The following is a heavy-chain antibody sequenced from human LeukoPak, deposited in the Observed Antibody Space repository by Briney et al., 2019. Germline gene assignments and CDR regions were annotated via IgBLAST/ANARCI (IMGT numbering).Heavy chain of an antibody. Sequence: GGSLRLSCAASGFMFSSYAISWVRQAPGKGLEWVSTIRYDGYTTYYEDSVKGRFTISRDTSNNTVYLQINSLRVDDTAVYFLAKVRWGMSTVVNPLFAHWGGGTRVTVSS. CDR1: GFMFSSYA. J-gene: IGHJ4*02. CDR2: IRYDGYTT. D-gene: IGHD4-23*01. CDR3: AKVRWGMSTVVNPLFAH. V-gene: IGHV3-23*01.